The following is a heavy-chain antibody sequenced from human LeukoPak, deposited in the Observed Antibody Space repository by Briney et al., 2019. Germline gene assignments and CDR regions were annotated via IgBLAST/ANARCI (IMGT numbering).Heavy chain of an antibody. V-gene: IGHV3-15*01. D-gene: IGHD6-13*01. CDR1: GFTLSAAW. CDR3: TTVGSSWGFDY. CDR2: IKNRSDGGAT. Sequence: GGSLRLSCAASGFTLSAAWMTWVRQTPGKGLECVGRIKNRSDGGATDYPTPVKGRFAISRDDSKNTLYLQMNSLKIEDTGVYYCTTVGSSWGFDYWGQGTLVTVSS. J-gene: IGHJ4*02.